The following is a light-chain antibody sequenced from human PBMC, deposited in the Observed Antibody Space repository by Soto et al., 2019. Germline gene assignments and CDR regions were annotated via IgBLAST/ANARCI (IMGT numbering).Light chain of an antibody. V-gene: IGKV3-11*01. CDR3: QQRSNWPPIT. Sequence: EIVLTQSPATLSLSPGETATLSCRASQSVSGYIGWYQQKPGQAPRLLIYDASSRATGIPARFSGSGSGTDFTLTINRLEPEDFAVYYCQQRSNWPPITFGQGTRLEIK. J-gene: IGKJ5*01. CDR1: QSVSGY. CDR2: DAS.